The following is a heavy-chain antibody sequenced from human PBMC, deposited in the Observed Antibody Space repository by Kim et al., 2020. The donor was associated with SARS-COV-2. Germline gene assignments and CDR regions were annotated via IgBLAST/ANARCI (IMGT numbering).Heavy chain of an antibody. V-gene: IGHV1-3*01. J-gene: IGHJ1*01. Sequence: YSQKFQGRVTITRDTSASTAYMELSSLRSEDTAVYYCASGNYGDYPYFQHWGQGTLVTVSS. D-gene: IGHD4-17*01. CDR3: ASGNYGDYPYFQH.